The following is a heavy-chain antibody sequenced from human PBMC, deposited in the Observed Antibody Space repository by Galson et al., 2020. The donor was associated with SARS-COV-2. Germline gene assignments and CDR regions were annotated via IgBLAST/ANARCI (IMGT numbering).Heavy chain of an antibody. D-gene: IGHD2-15*01. CDR1: DYTFLTYG. Sequence: ASVKVSCKASDYTFLTYGISWVRQAPGQGLEWMGWISGDNCRTNYAQKFQGRVTMTTDTSTSTAYMELRSLRSDDTALYYCARDFYCSGGTCKDCFDPWGQGTLVTVSS. CDR3: ARDFYCSGGTCKDCFDP. CDR2: ISGDNCRT. J-gene: IGHJ5*02. V-gene: IGHV1-18*04.